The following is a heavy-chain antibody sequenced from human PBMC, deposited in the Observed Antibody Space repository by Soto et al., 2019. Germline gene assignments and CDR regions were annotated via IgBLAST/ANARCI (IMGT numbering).Heavy chain of an antibody. CDR1: GGSISSGDYY. V-gene: IGHV4-30-4*01. CDR2: IYYSGST. CDR3: VRDSSGYYYFDY. Sequence: TLSLTCTVSGGSISSGDYYWSWIRQPPGKGLEWIGYIYYSGSTYYNPSLKSRVTISVDTSKNQFSLKLSSVTAADTAVYYCVRDSSGYYYFDYWGQGTLVTVSS. J-gene: IGHJ4*02. D-gene: IGHD3-22*01.